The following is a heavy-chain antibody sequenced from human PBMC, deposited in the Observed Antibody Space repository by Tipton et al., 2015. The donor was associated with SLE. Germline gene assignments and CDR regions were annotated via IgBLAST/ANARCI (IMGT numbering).Heavy chain of an antibody. J-gene: IGHJ4*02. V-gene: IGHV4-31*03. CDR1: GGSISSGDFH. CDR3: ARLHPYGSGSLDADNGRDY. CDR2: IYNDGAS. Sequence: LRLSCTVSGGSISSGDFHWSWIRQFPGKGLEWIGYIYNDGASYYNPSLHSRMTLSLDTSANQFSLNLRSVTAADTAFYYCARLHPYGSGSLDADNGRDYWGQGTLLTVSS. D-gene: IGHD3-10*01.